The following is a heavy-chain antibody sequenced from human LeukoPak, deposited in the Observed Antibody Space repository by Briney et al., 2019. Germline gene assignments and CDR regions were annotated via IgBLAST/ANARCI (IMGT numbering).Heavy chain of an antibody. CDR1: GFTFSSYW. CDR2: ISGDGSIT. CDR3: AGGLRSDAFDM. D-gene: IGHD5-12*01. J-gene: IGHJ3*02. Sequence: PGGSLRLSCAASGFTFSSYWMYWVRQGPGKGLVWVSRISGDGSITTYADSVKGRFTISRDNSKNTLYLQMNSLRVEDTAVYYCAGGLRSDAFDMWGQGTMVTVSS. V-gene: IGHV3-74*01.